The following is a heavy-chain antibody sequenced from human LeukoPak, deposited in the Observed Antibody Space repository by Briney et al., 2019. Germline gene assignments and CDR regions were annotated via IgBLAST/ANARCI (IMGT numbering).Heavy chain of an antibody. J-gene: IGHJ6*02. Sequence: SGGPLRLSCAASGFTVSSNYMSWVRQAPGKGLEWVSVIYSGGSTYYADSVKGRFTISRHNSKNTLYLQMNSLRAEDTAVYYCASTTGDTAKGIDVWGQGTTVTVSS. CDR2: IYSGGST. CDR3: ASTTGDTAKGIDV. V-gene: IGHV3-53*04. D-gene: IGHD5-18*01. CDR1: GFTVSSNY.